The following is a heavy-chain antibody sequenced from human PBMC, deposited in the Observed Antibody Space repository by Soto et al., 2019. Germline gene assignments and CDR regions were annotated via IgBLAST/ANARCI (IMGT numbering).Heavy chain of an antibody. Sequence: GGSLRLSCAASGHTVSSNYMSWVRQAPGKGLEWVSVIFSGGETYYADSVKGRFTASRDNSKNTLYLQMNSLRAEDTAVYYCVRDVDTSAYFDLWGQGTRVTVSS. D-gene: IGHD3-22*01. CDR1: GHTVSSNY. J-gene: IGHJ4*02. CDR2: IFSGGET. V-gene: IGHV3-53*01. CDR3: VRDVDTSAYFDL.